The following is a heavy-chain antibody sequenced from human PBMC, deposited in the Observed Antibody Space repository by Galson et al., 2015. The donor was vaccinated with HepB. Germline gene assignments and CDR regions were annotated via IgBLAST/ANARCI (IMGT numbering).Heavy chain of an antibody. CDR2: ISSSSSTI. V-gene: IGHV3-48*04. CDR1: GFTFSSYS. CDR3: ARAGGLGDSSGYDPIYYFDY. J-gene: IGHJ4*02. D-gene: IGHD3-22*01. Sequence: SLRLSCAASGFTFSSYSMNWVRQAPGKGLEWVSYISSSSSTIYYADSVKGRFTISSDNSKNSLYLQMNSLRAEDTAVYYCARAGGLGDSSGYDPIYYFDYWGQGTLVTVSS.